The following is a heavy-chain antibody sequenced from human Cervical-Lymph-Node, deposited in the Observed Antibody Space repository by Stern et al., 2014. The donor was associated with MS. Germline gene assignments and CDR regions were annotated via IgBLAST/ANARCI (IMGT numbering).Heavy chain of an antibody. V-gene: IGHV3-33*01. Sequence: DQLVESGGGVVQPGRSLRLSCAASGFSFSSFAMHWVRQAPGQGLEWVAVIWYDGSDKYYTDSVKGRFTISRDNSKNTLSLQMNSLRAEDTAVYYCARDTAAVAVPGAVQMGLDYWGQGTLVSVSS. CDR1: GFSFSSFA. CDR2: IWYDGSDK. J-gene: IGHJ4*02. CDR3: ARDTAAVAVPGAVQMGLDY. D-gene: IGHD2-2*01.